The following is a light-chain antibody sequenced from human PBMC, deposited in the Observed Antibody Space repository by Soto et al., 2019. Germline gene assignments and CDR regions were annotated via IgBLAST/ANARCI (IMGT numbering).Light chain of an antibody. CDR3: AAWDDSLSSYV. CDR1: SSNIGSNY. CDR2: TDS. J-gene: IGLJ1*01. Sequence: QSVLTQPPSASGTPGQRVTISCSGSSSNIGSNYVYWYQQLPGTAPKLLMSTDSQRPSGVPDRLSGSKSGTSASLAISGLRSEDEADYYCAAWDDSLSSYVFGIGTKVTVL. V-gene: IGLV1-47*01.